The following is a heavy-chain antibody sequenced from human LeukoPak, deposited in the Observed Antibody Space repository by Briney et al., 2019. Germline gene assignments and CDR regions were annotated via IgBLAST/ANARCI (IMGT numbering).Heavy chain of an antibody. CDR3: AKVSVGPLSRPTHVALYYGMDV. CDR2: IGSSGATT. D-gene: IGHD2-8*01. J-gene: IGHJ6*02. CDR1: GFTFNNFV. V-gene: IGHV3-23*01. Sequence: GGSLRVSCEASGFTFNNFVMSWVRQAPGTGPEWVSGIGSSGATTFYADSVKGRYTISRDNSKSTVYLEMNSLRAEDTAIYYCAKVSVGPLSRPTHVALYYGMDVWGQGTTVTVSS.